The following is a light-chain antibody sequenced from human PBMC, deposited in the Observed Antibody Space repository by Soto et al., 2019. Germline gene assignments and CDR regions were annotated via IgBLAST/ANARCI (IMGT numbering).Light chain of an antibody. J-gene: IGKJ4*01. CDR2: GAS. V-gene: IGKV3-15*01. CDR3: QQNNKWPPVT. Sequence: EVVMTQSPATVSVSPGEGVTLSCRARQTISNDLAWYQQKPGQAPRILIYGASTRATGVPARFSGGGSGTEITLTISSLLSEDFAIYYCQQNNKWPPVTFGGGTKVEIK. CDR1: QTISND.